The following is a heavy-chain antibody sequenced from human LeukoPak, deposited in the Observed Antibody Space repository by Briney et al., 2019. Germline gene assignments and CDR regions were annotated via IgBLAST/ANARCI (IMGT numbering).Heavy chain of an antibody. V-gene: IGHV3-43D*03. CDR1: GFTFDDYA. CDR3: AKDSVAVTGTGNIDY. Sequence: GGSLRLSCAASGFTFDDYAMHWVRQAPGKGLEWVPLISWDGGSSYYADSVKGRFTISRDNSKNSLYLQMNSLRAEDTALYYCAKDSVAVTGTGNIDYWGQGTLVTVSS. J-gene: IGHJ4*02. D-gene: IGHD6-19*01. CDR2: ISWDGGSS.